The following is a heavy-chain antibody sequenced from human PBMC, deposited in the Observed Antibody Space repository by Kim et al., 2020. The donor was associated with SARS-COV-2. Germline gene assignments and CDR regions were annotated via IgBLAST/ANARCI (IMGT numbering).Heavy chain of an antibody. V-gene: IGHV3-23*01. CDR3: AKGSMVRGFPRGGMDV. D-gene: IGHD3-10*01. J-gene: IGHJ6*02. CDR1: GFTFSNYA. Sequence: GGSLRLSCAGSGFTFSNYAMSWVRQAPGKGLEWVSSITGGGTVTHYADSVKGRFTVSRDNSKSTLYLQMSSLRAEDTAIYYCAKGSMVRGFPRGGMDVWGQGTTVTVSS. CDR2: ITGGGTVT.